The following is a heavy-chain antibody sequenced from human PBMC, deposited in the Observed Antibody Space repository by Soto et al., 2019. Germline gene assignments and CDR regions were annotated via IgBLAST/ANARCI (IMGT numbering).Heavy chain of an antibody. Sequence: VQLVESGGGVVQPGRSLRLSCAASGFTFSDYAMHWVRQAPGKGLEWVAVVSHDGRNTHYADSVKGRFTISRDRSKNTVSLEMTRLGGEDTAVYYCAKGGRQWLVTSDFNYWGQRARVTVSS. CDR3: AKGGRQWLVTSDFNY. CDR2: VSHDGRNT. J-gene: IGHJ4*02. D-gene: IGHD6-19*01. V-gene: IGHV3-30*18. CDR1: GFTFSDYA.